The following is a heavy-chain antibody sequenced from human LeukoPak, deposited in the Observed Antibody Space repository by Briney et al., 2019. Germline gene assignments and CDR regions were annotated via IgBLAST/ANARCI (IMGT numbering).Heavy chain of an antibody. Sequence: SETLSLTCTVSGGSISSYYWSWIRQPPGKGLEWIGEINHSGSTNYNPSLKSRVTISVDTSKNQFSLKLSSVTAADTAVYYCARGRKAVAAIDYWGQGTLVTVSS. V-gene: IGHV4-34*01. CDR3: ARGRKAVAAIDY. J-gene: IGHJ4*02. CDR1: GGSISSYY. D-gene: IGHD6-19*01. CDR2: INHSGST.